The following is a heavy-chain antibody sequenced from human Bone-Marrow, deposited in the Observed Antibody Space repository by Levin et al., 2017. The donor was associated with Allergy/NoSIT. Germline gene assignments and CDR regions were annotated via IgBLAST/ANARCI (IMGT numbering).Heavy chain of an antibody. V-gene: IGHV1-2*02. J-gene: IGHJ5*02. Sequence: GESLKISCKASGYIFTDHYIHWVRQAPGQGLEWMGWISPKRGGTSNAQKFQGRVTMTVDTSISTAYMDLSGLTFDDTAVYYCARDRIYSGYDYPSCFDPWGQGTLVIVSS. CDR1: GYIFTDHY. D-gene: IGHD5-12*01. CDR3: ARDRIYSGYDYPSCFDP. CDR2: ISPKRGGT.